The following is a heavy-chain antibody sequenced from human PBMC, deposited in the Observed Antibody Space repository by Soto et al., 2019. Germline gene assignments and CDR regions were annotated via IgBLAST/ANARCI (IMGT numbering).Heavy chain of an antibody. CDR3: ARDKYCSGGSCRKNWFDP. V-gene: IGHV4-59*01. Sequence: SETLSLTCTVSVGSIISSYWSWIRRPPGKGLEWLAYIYDDGSANYNPSLKSRATISLDMSKNQFSLKLTSVTAADTAVYYCARDKYCSGGSCRKNWFDPWGQGTLVTVSS. J-gene: IGHJ5*02. CDR1: VGSIISSY. CDR2: IYDDGSA. D-gene: IGHD2-15*01.